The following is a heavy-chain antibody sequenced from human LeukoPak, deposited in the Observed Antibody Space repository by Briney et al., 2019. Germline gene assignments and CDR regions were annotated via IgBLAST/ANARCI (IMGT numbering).Heavy chain of an antibody. CDR2: ISYDGSNK. J-gene: IGHJ4*02. CDR3: ARRGGYCSSTSCYGGYFDY. CDR1: GFTFSSYA. D-gene: IGHD2-2*01. Sequence: GGSLRLSCAASGFTFSSYAMHWVRQAPGKGLEWVAVISYDGSNKYYADSVKGRFTISRDNSKTTLYLKMNSLRAEDTAVYYCARRGGYCSSTSCYGGYFDYWGQGTLVTVSS. V-gene: IGHV3-30*04.